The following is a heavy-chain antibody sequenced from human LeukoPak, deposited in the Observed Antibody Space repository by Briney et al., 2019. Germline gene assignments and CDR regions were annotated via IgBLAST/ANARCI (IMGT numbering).Heavy chain of an antibody. Sequence: GGSLRLSCAASGFTFSSYTMNWVRQAPGKGLEWVSYISTSSRYIYYADSVEGRFTISRDNAKTSIYLQMNSLRAEDTAVYYCAPLGVLISGYRAFDIWGQGTMVAVSS. CDR1: GFTFSSYT. V-gene: IGHV3-21*01. J-gene: IGHJ3*02. CDR2: ISTSSRYI. D-gene: IGHD3-3*01. CDR3: APLGVLISGYRAFDI.